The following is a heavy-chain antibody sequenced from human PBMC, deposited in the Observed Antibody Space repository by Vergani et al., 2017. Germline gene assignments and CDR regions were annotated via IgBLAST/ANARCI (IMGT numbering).Heavy chain of an antibody. CDR1: GGSFSGYY. CDR2: INHSGST. J-gene: IGHJ3*02. D-gene: IGHD6-19*01. Sequence: QVQLQQWGAGLLKPSETLSLTCAVYGGSFSGYYWSWIRQPPGKGLEWIGEINHSGSTNYNPSLKSRVTISVDTSKNQFSLKLSSVTAADTAVYYCARDTAVAGRGGAFDIWGQGTMVTVSS. V-gene: IGHV4-34*01. CDR3: ARDTAVAGRGGAFDI.